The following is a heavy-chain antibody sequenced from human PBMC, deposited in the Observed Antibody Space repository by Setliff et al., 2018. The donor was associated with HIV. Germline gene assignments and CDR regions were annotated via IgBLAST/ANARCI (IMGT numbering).Heavy chain of an antibody. CDR2: TNQDGSER. CDR1: GFTFSSHW. Sequence: PGGSLRLSCVASGFTFSSHWMSWVRQAPGKGLEWVGKTNQDGSERYYGDSVKGRFTIFRDNAESSLYLQMDSLRGEDTAMYFCASICSSTNCPSVNMNVWGQGTMVTVSS. D-gene: IGHD2-2*01. CDR3: ASICSSTNCPSVNMNV. J-gene: IGHJ6*02. V-gene: IGHV3-7*02.